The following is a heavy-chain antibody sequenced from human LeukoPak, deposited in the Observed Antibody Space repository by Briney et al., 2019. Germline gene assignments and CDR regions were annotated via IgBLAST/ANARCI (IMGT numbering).Heavy chain of an antibody. CDR1: GFTFSSYW. V-gene: IGHV3-74*01. CDR2: INSDGSST. J-gene: IGHJ3*02. D-gene: IGHD2-15*01. Sequence: GGSLRLSCAASGFTFSSYWMHWVRQVPGKGLVWVSRINSDGSSTSYVDSVKGRFTISRDNAKNTLYLQMNSLRAEDTAVYYCVRGQYCSGGNCYDTFDIWGQGTLVTVSS. CDR3: VRGQYCSGGNCYDTFDI.